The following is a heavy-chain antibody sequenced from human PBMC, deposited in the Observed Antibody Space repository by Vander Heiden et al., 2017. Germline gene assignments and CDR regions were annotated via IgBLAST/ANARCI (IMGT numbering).Heavy chain of an antibody. J-gene: IGHJ3*02. Sequence: QVQLVQSGAEVKKPGASVKVSCKASGYTFTSYGISWVRQAPGQGLEWMGWISAYNGNTNYAQNLQGRVTMTTDTSTSTAYMELRSLRSDDTAVYYCARVLYYYDSSGYYYVDAFDIWGQGTMVTVSS. CDR2: ISAYNGNT. V-gene: IGHV1-18*01. CDR1: GYTFTSYG. D-gene: IGHD3-22*01. CDR3: ARVLYYYDSSGYYYVDAFDI.